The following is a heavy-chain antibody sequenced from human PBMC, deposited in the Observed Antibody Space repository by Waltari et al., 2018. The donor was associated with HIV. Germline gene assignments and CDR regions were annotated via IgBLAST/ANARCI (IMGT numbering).Heavy chain of an antibody. CDR2: INHRGST. D-gene: IGHD2-2*01. Sequence: QVQLQQWGAGLLKPSETLSLTCAVYGASFSGYYWTWIRQPPGKGLEWIGEINHRGSTNYNPSLKSRVTISGDTSKNQFSLKLSSVTAADTAVYYCARGSIVLVPAATNYFDYWGQATLVTVSS. CDR3: ARGSIVLVPAATNYFDY. CDR1: GASFSGYY. V-gene: IGHV4-34*01. J-gene: IGHJ4*02.